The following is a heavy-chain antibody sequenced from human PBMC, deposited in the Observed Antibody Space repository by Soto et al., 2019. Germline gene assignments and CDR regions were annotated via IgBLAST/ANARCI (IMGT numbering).Heavy chain of an antibody. CDR1: GFMFNDYA. V-gene: IGHV3-30*03. CDR3: SRGTYYPQSSGLHADY. Sequence: GGSLRLSCATSGFMFNDYAMYWVRQAPGQGLEWEAMISSDGNHQFYVDNVRGRFTVSRDNSKNTLNLQMNSLRPEDTAVYYCSRGTYYPQSSGLHADYWGPGTVVTVSS. J-gene: IGHJ4*02. CDR2: ISSDGNHQ. D-gene: IGHD3-22*01.